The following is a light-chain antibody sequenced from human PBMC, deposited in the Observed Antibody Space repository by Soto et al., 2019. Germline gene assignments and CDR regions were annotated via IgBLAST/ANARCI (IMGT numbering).Light chain of an antibody. Sequence: DIQMTQNPSTLSGSVGDRVTITCRASQTIGSWLAWYQQKPGKAPKLLIYKASTLKSGVPSRFSGSGSGTEFTLTIRSLQPEDFATYYCQQYNSYLFGQRTKVDIK. CDR3: QQYNSYL. V-gene: IGKV1-5*03. J-gene: IGKJ1*01. CDR2: KAS. CDR1: QTIGSW.